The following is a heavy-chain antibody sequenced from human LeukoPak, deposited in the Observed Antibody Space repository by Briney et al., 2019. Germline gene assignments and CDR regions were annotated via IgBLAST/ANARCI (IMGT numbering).Heavy chain of an antibody. Sequence: GGSLRLSCAASGFTFSSYAMHWVRQAPGKGLEWVAVISYDGSNKYYADSVKGRFTISRDNAKNSLYLQMNGLRAEDTALYYCAKDRGYSYGHWYFDLWGRGTLVTVSS. J-gene: IGHJ2*01. CDR2: ISYDGSNK. CDR1: GFTFSSYA. D-gene: IGHD5-18*01. V-gene: IGHV3-30-3*01. CDR3: AKDRGYSYGHWYFDL.